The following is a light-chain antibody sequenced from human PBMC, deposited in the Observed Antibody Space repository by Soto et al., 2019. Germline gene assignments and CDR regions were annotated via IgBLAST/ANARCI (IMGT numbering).Light chain of an antibody. V-gene: IGKV1-5*01. J-gene: IGKJ5*01. CDR1: QSISIW. CDR2: DAS. Sequence: DIHMTHAPSTLSASVLYRGTITVLASQSISIWLSWYQQKPGKAPKLLIYDASTLERGVPSRFIGTGSGTEFTLTIDRLQPDDFATYYCQQYHTSSITFGQGTRLEI. CDR3: QQYHTSSIT.